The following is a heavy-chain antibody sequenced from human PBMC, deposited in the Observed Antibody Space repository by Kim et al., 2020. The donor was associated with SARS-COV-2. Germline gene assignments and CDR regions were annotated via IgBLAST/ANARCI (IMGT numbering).Heavy chain of an antibody. V-gene: IGHV5-10-1*01. Sequence: FQGHVTISADKSISTAYLQWSSLKASDTAMYYCARHYPTDYGDYEDYFDYWGQGTLVTVSS. D-gene: IGHD4-17*01. J-gene: IGHJ4*02. CDR3: ARHYPTDYGDYEDYFDY.